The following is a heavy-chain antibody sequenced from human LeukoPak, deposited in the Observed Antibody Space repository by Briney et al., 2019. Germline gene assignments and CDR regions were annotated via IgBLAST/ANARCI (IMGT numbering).Heavy chain of an antibody. CDR3: ARTIAAAGTTLYYFDY. J-gene: IGHJ4*02. CDR1: GYTFTSYG. V-gene: IGHV1-18*01. D-gene: IGHD6-13*01. Sequence: ASVKVSCKASGYTFTSYGISWVRQAPGQGLEWTGWISAYNGNTNYAQKLQGRVTMTTDTSTSTAYMELRSLRSDDTAVYYCARTIAAAGTTLYYFDYWGQGTLVTVSS. CDR2: ISAYNGNT.